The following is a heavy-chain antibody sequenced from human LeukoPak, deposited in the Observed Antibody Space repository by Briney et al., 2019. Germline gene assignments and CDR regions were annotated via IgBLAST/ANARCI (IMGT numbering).Heavy chain of an antibody. CDR3: ARSRDGYNFAFDY. Sequence: PGRSLRLSCTTSGFTFGDYALSWVRQAPGKGLEWVGFMRSGETPQYAASVSGRFIISRDDSSRVAHLQMSSLKTEDTALYYCARSRDGYNFAFDYWGRGTLVTVSS. V-gene: IGHV3-49*04. CDR2: MRSGETP. CDR1: GFTFGDYA. D-gene: IGHD5-24*01. J-gene: IGHJ4*02.